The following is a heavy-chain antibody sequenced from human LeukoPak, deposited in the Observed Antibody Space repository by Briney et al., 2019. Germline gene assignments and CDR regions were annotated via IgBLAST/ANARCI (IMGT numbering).Heavy chain of an antibody. V-gene: IGHV3-7*01. D-gene: IGHD3-10*01. J-gene: IGHJ4*02. CDR3: ARGRGALLWFGEFNS. CDR1: GFTFSSYW. CDR2: IKQDGSEK. Sequence: PGGSLRLSCAASGFTFSSYWMNWVRQAPGKRLEWVANIKQDGSEKYYVDSVKGRFTISRDNANNSLYLQMNSLRAEDTAVYYCARGRGALLWFGEFNSWGQGTLVTVSS.